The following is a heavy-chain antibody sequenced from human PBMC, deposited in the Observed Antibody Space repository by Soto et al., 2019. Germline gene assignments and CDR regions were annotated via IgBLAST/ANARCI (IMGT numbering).Heavy chain of an antibody. J-gene: IGHJ6*04. V-gene: IGHV3-74*01. CDR2: IKNDGSST. CDR3: ARVTSNDYSYLSV. CDR1: GFAFSSYL. Sequence: GGSLRLSCAASGFAFSSYLMHWVRQAPGKGLVWVSRIKNDGSSTNYADSVKGRFTISRDNANNTLYLQIDSLRAEDTAVYYCARVTSNDYSYLSVWGKGTTVTVSS. D-gene: IGHD4-4*01.